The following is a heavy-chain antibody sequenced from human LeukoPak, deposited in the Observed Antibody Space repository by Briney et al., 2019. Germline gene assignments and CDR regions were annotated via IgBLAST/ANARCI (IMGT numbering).Heavy chain of an antibody. CDR2: IIPILGIA. CDR1: GGTFSSYA. D-gene: IGHD3-10*01. CDR3: ARSATGSMVRGVINWFDP. J-gene: IGHJ5*02. V-gene: IGHV1-69*04. Sequence: SVKVSCRASGGTFSSYAISWVRQAPGQGLEWMGRIIPILGIANYAQKFQGRVTITADKSTSTAYMELSSLRSEDTAVYYCARSATGSMVRGVINWFDPWGQGTLVTVSS.